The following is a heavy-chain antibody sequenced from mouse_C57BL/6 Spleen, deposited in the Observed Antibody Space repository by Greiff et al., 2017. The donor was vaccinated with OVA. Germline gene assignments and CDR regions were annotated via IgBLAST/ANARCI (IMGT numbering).Heavy chain of an antibody. D-gene: IGHD2-2*01. CDR3: ARGRGYDETWFAY. CDR2: IYPRDGST. Sequence: QVQLQQSGPELVKPEASVKLSCKASGYTFTSYDINWVKQRPGQGLEWIGWIYPRDGSTKYNEKFKGKATLTVDTSSSTAYMELHSLTSEDSAVYFCARGRGYDETWFAYWGQGTLVTVSA. J-gene: IGHJ3*01. CDR1: GYTFTSYD. V-gene: IGHV1-85*01.